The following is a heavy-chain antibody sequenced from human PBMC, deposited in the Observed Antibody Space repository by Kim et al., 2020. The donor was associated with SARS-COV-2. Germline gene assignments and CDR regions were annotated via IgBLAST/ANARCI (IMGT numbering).Heavy chain of an antibody. D-gene: IGHD5-18*01. CDR3: AKDRYGYFAFDI. V-gene: IGHV3-23*01. Sequence: YYADSVKGRFTISRDNSKNTLYLQMNSLRAEDTAVYYCAKDRYGYFAFDIWGQGTMVTVSS. J-gene: IGHJ3*02.